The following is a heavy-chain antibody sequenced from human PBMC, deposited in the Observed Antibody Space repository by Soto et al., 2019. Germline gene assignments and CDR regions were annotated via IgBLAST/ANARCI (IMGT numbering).Heavy chain of an antibody. CDR2: IIPIFGTA. CDR1: GYTFTGYY. D-gene: IGHD4-17*01. J-gene: IGHJ6*02. Sequence: ASVKVSCKASGYTFTGYYMHWVRQAPGQGLEWMGGIIPIFGTANYAQKFQGRVTITADESTSTAYMELSSLRSEDTAVYYCASSLMTTVTTGYYYYYGMDVWGQGTTVTVSS. V-gene: IGHV1-69*13. CDR3: ASSLMTTVTTGYYYYYGMDV.